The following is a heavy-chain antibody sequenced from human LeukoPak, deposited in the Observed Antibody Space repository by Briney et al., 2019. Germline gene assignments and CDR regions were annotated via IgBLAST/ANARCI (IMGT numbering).Heavy chain of an antibody. CDR1: GFAFFRYW. CDR2: IKTDGSEK. CDR3: ITASGLGY. D-gene: IGHD3-16*01. Sequence: PGGSLRLSCAASGFAFFRYWMTWVRQAPGKGLEWVASIKTDGSEKNYLDSVRGRFTISRDNAKNSLYLQMNSLRAEDTALYYCITASGLGYWGQGTLVTVSS. J-gene: IGHJ4*02. V-gene: IGHV3-7*05.